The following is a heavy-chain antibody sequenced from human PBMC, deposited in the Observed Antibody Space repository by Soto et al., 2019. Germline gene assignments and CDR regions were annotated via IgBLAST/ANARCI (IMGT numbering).Heavy chain of an antibody. CDR3: ARDHTHGGDYVSLAFDI. J-gene: IGHJ3*02. CDR1: GGSISSGGYY. CDR2: IYYSGST. D-gene: IGHD4-17*01. V-gene: IGHV4-31*03. Sequence: QVQLQESGPGLVKPSQTLSLTCTVSGGSISSGGYYWSWIRQHPGKGLEWIGYIYYSGSTYYNPSLKSRVTISVDTSKNQFSLKLSSVTAADTAVYYCARDHTHGGDYVSLAFDIWGQGTMVTVSS.